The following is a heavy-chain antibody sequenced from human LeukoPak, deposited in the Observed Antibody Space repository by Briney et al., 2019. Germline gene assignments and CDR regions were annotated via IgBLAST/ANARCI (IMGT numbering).Heavy chain of an antibody. J-gene: IGHJ6*03. V-gene: IGHV4-39*07. CDR3: ARVNYYGSGSYYTGPTNHYYYMDV. D-gene: IGHD3-10*01. CDR1: GGSISSSSYY. CDR2: IYYSGST. Sequence: SETLSLTCTVSGGSISSSSYYWGWIRQPPGTGLEWIGSIYYSGSTYYNPSLKSRVTISVDTSKDQFSLKLSSVTAADTAVYYCARVNYYGSGSYYTGPTNHYYYMDVWGKGTTVTVSS.